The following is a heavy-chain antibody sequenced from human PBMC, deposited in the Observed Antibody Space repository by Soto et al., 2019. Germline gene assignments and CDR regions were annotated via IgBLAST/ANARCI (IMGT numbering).Heavy chain of an antibody. Sequence: PSETLSLTCAAYGGSFSGSSWSWIRQPPGKGLEWIGEINHSGSTNYNPSLKSRVTISVDTSKNQCSLKLSSVTAADTTVYYCARGWYYGMDVWGQGTTVTVSS. CDR3: ARGWYYGMDV. CDR1: GGSFSGSS. J-gene: IGHJ6*02. V-gene: IGHV4-34*01. CDR2: INHSGST.